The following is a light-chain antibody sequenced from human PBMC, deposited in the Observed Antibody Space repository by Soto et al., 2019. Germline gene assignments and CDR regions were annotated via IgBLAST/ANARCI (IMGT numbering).Light chain of an antibody. CDR3: CSYAGTYSPV. J-gene: IGLJ2*01. Sequence: QSVLTQPPSVSGSPGQSVTISCTGTSSDVGAYNFVSWYQQYPGKAPKLIIFDVSARPSWVPDRFSGSKSGNTASLTISGLQADDEADYYCCSYAGTYSPVLGGGTKVTVL. CDR1: SSDVGAYNF. V-gene: IGLV2-11*01. CDR2: DVS.